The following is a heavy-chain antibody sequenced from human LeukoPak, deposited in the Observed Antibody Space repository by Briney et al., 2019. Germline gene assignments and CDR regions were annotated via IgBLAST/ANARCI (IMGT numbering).Heavy chain of an antibody. CDR3: ASGKTTVTTYFDY. Sequence: SGTLSLTCAVSGGSISSSNWWSWVRQPPGKGLEWIGEIYHSGGTNYNPSLKSRVTISVDKSKNQFSLKLSSVTAADTAVYYCASGKTTVTTYFDYWGQGTLVTVSS. J-gene: IGHJ4*02. CDR1: GGSISSSNW. D-gene: IGHD4-17*01. CDR2: IYHSGGT. V-gene: IGHV4-4*02.